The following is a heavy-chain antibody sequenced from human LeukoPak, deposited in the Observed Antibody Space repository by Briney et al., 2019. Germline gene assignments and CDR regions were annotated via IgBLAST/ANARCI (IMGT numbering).Heavy chain of an antibody. V-gene: IGHV4-59*01. CDR2: IYYSGST. Sequence: SETLSLTCTVSGGSISSYYWSWIRQPPGKGLEWIGYIYYSGSTNYNPSLKSRVTISVDTSKNQFSLKLSSVTAADTAVYYCARGDITVVTTADYWGQGTLVTVSS. CDR3: ARGDITVVTTADY. J-gene: IGHJ4*02. D-gene: IGHD4-23*01. CDR1: GGSISSYY.